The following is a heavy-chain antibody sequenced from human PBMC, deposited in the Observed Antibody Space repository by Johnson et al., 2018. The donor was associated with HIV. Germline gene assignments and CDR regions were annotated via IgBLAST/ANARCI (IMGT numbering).Heavy chain of an antibody. CDR3: ATGRASV. Sequence: VQLVESGGGVVQPGRSLRLSCAASGFTFSGSAMHWVRQASGKGLEWVGRIRNKANTYATAYAASVKGRFTISSDDSTNTAYLQMNSRRAEDTAVYYCATGRASVWGQGTMVTVSS. D-gene: IGHD1-14*01. CDR1: GFTFSGSA. J-gene: IGHJ3*01. CDR2: IRNKANTYAT. V-gene: IGHV3-73*01.